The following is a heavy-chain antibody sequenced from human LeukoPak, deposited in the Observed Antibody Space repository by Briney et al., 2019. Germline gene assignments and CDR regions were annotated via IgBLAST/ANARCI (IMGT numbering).Heavy chain of an antibody. CDR2: IYYSGST. Sequence: SETLSLTCTVSGGSISSYYWSWIRQPPGKGLEWIGYIYYSGSTNYNPSLKSRVTISVDTSKNQFSLKLSSVTAADTAVYYCARGYYGSGSYYLKNWFDPWGQGTLVTVSS. D-gene: IGHD3-10*01. CDR1: GGSISSYY. CDR3: ARGYYGSGSYYLKNWFDP. V-gene: IGHV4-59*01. J-gene: IGHJ5*02.